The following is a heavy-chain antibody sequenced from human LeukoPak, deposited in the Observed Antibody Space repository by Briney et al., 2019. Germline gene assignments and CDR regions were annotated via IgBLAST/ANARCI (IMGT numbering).Heavy chain of an antibody. J-gene: IGHJ4*02. CDR1: GFTFSGSA. D-gene: IGHD6-19*01. V-gene: IGHV3-30*04. CDR2: IWYDGSNK. Sequence: GGSLRLSCAVSGFTFSGSAMHWVRQAPGKGLEWVAVIWYDGSNKYYADSVQGRFTISRDNSQSTVYLQMDSLRAEDTAVYYCARDYGWYFDYWGQGTLVTVSS. CDR3: ARDYGWYFDY.